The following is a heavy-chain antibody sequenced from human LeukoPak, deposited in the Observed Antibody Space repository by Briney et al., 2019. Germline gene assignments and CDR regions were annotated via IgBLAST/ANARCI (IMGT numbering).Heavy chain of an antibody. V-gene: IGHV4-39*01. J-gene: IGHJ4*02. D-gene: IGHD3-10*02. CDR3: ARHSLFGEVFSPPSYFDY. Sequence: SEILSLTCTVSGGSISSSRYYWGWIRQPPGKGLEWIGSIYYSGSTYYNPSLKSRVTISVDTSKNQFSLKLSSVTAADTAVYYCARHSLFGEVFSPPSYFDYWGQGTLVTVSS. CDR2: IYYSGST. CDR1: GGSISSSRYY.